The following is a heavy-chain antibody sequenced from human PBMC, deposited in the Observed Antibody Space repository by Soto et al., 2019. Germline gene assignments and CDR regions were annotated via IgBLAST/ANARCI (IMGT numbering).Heavy chain of an antibody. CDR1: CESVTSHY. CDR2: MNYNXLY. CDR3: ATSYGNAWYAY. D-gene: IGHD6-13*01. J-gene: IGHJ4*02. V-gene: IGHV4-59*02. Sequence: XXTLSLTCSFSCESVTSHYLTWIRQSREKGLEWMGXMNYNXLYNYNNSLKXXINFSVEXXXNQFTLQMKSVTVEDTAVYYCATSYGNAWYAYWGQGTQVTVSS.